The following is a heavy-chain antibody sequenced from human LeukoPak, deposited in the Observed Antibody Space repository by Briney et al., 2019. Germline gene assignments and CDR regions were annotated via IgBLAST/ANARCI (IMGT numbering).Heavy chain of an antibody. Sequence: ASETLSLTCTVSGGSITYYHWIWIRQPAGKGLEWIGRLYTSGSTNYNPSLKSRVSMSVDTSKKQFSLRLSSVTAADTAIYYCASDYFDRTGYYGFIYWGQGSLVTISS. CDR2: LYTSGST. CDR1: GGSITYYH. V-gene: IGHV4-4*07. D-gene: IGHD3-22*01. CDR3: ASDYFDRTGYYGFIY. J-gene: IGHJ4*02.